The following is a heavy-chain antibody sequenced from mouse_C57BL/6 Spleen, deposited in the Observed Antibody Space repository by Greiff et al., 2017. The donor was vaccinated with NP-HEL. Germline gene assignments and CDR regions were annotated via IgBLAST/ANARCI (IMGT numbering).Heavy chain of an antibody. CDR1: GYTFTSYW. J-gene: IGHJ4*01. V-gene: IGHV1-64*01. CDR2: IHPNSGST. Sequence: QVQLQQPGAELVKPGASVKLSCKASGYTFTSYWMHWVKQRPGQGLEWIGMIHPNSGSTNYNEKFKSKATLTVDKSSSTAYMQLSSLTSEDSAVYYCARKNYDFRDAMDYWGQGTSVTVSS. CDR3: ARKNYDFRDAMDY. D-gene: IGHD2-4*01.